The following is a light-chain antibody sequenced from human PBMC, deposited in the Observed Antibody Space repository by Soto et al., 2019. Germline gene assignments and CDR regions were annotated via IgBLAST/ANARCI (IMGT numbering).Light chain of an antibody. Sequence: DIQMTQSPSTLSASVGDRVTITCRASQSISSWLAWYQQKPGKAPKVLIYKTSNLESGVPSRFSGSGSGTEFTLTISSLQPDDFATYYCQQYGGFPLAFGGGTKVEVK. V-gene: IGKV1-5*03. J-gene: IGKJ4*01. CDR2: KTS. CDR1: QSISSW. CDR3: QQYGGFPLA.